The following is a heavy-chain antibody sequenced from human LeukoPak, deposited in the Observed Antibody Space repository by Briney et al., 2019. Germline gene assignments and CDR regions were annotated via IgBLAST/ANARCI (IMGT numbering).Heavy chain of an antibody. V-gene: IGHV5-51*01. CDR2: IYPGDSDT. CDR1: GYSFTSYW. CDR3: ARRYCGGDCLNGDYFDH. D-gene: IGHD2-21*02. J-gene: IGHJ4*02. Sequence: GESLKISCKCSGYSFTSYWIGWVRQMPGKGLEWMGMIYPGDSDTRYSPSFQGQVTISADKSISTAYLQWSSLKASDTAMYYCARRYCGGDCLNGDYFDHWGQGTLVTVSS.